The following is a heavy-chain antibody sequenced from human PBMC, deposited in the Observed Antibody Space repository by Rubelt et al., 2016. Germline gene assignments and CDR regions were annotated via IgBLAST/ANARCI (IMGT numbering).Heavy chain of an antibody. V-gene: IGHV3-7*03. CDR3: ARDGLDIFGMDV. CDR2: IKQGGSEK. CDR1: GFTVSSNY. J-gene: IGHJ6*02. D-gene: IGHD3-9*01. Sequence: EVQLVESGGGLVQPGGSLRLSCAASGFTVSSNYMSWVRQAPGKGLEWVANIKQGGSEKYYVDSGKGRFTISRDNAKNSLYLQMNSLRAEDTAVYYCARDGLDIFGMDVWGQGTTVTVSS.